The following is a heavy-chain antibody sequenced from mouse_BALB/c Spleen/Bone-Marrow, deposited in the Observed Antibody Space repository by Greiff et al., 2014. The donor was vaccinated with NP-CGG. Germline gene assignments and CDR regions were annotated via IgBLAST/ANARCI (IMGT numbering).Heavy chain of an antibody. CDR3: ARPFRDSSDYGCWAY. J-gene: IGHJ3*01. V-gene: IGHV5-12*02. Sequence: VQLKESGGGLVQPGGSLKLSCATSGFTFSDYYMYWVRQTPEKRLEWVAYISNGGGSTYYPDNVKGRFTISRDNATNTLYLQMSRLKPEDTAMYYCARPFRDSSDYGCWAYWGQGTPVTVSA. CDR2: ISNGGGST. D-gene: IGHD3-2*01. CDR1: GFTFSDYY.